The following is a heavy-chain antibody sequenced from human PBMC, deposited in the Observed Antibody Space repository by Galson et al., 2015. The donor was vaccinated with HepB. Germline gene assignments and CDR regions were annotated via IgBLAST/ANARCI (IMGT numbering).Heavy chain of an antibody. D-gene: IGHD3-10*01. Sequence: TLSLTCTVSGDSISRYYWSWIRQPPGKGLEWSGYIDKSGSTNYNPSLKSRVSISVDKPKNQFSLKVRSVTAADTAVYYCASVVDYYGSGRSYYYYMDVWGKGTTVTVAS. CDR3: ASVVDYYGSGRSYYYYMDV. CDR1: GDSISRYY. J-gene: IGHJ6*03. V-gene: IGHV4-59*08. CDR2: IDKSGST.